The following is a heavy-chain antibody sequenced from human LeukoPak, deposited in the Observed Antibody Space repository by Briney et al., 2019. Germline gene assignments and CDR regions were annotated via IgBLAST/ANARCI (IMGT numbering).Heavy chain of an antibody. Sequence: SETLSLTCAVYGGSFSGYYWSWIRQPPGKGLEWIGEINHSGSTNYNPSLKSRVTISVDTSKNQFSLKLSSVTAADTAVYYCAGGPSGSYGQTLYWGQGTLVTVSS. J-gene: IGHJ4*02. D-gene: IGHD1-26*01. CDR2: INHSGST. CDR1: GGSFSGYY. V-gene: IGHV4-34*01. CDR3: AGGPSGSYGQTLY.